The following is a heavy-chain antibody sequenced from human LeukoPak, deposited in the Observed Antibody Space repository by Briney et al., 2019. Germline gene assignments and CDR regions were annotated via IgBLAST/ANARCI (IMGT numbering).Heavy chain of an antibody. V-gene: IGHV4-61*02. CDR1: GGSISSGSYY. CDR2: IYTSGST. Sequence: SETLSLTCTVSGGSISSGSYYWSWIRQPAGKGLEWFGRIYTSGSTHCHPSLKRRVAISVDTSKNQFSLKLSSVTAADTAVYYCARATMVVPAATEVYYYYYMDVWGKGTTVTVSS. J-gene: IGHJ6*03. CDR3: ARATMVVPAATEVYYYYYMDV. D-gene: IGHD2-2*01.